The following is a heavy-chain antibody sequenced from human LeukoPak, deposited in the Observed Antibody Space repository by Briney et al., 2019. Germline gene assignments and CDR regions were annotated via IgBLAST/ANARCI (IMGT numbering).Heavy chain of an antibody. J-gene: IGHJ6*03. CDR3: ARGSTVTSRDYYYYYYMDV. Sequence: PSETLSLTCAVYGGSFSGYYWSWIRQPPGKGLEWIGEINHSGSTNYNPSLKSRVTISVDTSKNQFSLKLSSVTAADTAVYYCARGSTVTSRDYYYYYYMDVWGKGTTVTISS. CDR2: INHSGST. D-gene: IGHD4-17*01. V-gene: IGHV4-34*01. CDR1: GGSFSGYY.